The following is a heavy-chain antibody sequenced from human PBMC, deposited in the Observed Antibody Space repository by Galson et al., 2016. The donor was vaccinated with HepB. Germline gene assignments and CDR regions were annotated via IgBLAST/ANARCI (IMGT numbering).Heavy chain of an antibody. Sequence: ETLSLTCTVSGDSISRSTNYWGWIRQPPGKGLEWIGSVYYSGSAYSNPSLKSRVTMSADTSKDQSALRLSSVTAADTAVYYCARPVCSSISCYLIWGHGTLVTVSS. V-gene: IGHV4-39*01. CDR1: GDSISRSTNY. CDR3: ARPVCSSISCYLI. J-gene: IGHJ4*01. D-gene: IGHD2-2*01. CDR2: VYYSGSA.